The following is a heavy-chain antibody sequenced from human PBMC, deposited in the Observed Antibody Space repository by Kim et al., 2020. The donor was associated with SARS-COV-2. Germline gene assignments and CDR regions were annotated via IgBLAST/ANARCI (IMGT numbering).Heavy chain of an antibody. CDR3: ARKRRDGNYYFDY. CDR1: GGSISSSSYY. J-gene: IGHJ4*02. CDR2: IYYSGST. D-gene: IGHD1-1*01. V-gene: IGHV4-39*01. Sequence: SETLSLTCTVSGGSISSSSYYWGWIRQPPGKGLEWIGSIYYSGSTYYNPSLKSRVTISVNTSKNQFSLKLSSVTAADTAVYYCARKRRDGNYYFDYWGQGTLVTVSS.